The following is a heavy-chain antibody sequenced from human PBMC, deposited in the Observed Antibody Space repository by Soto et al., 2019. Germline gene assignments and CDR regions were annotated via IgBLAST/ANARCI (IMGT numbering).Heavy chain of an antibody. CDR2: IYYGGST. J-gene: IGHJ4*01. V-gene: IGHV4-31*03. Sequence: SETLSLTCTVSGGSISRGGYYWSWIRQHPGKGLEWIGYIYYGGSTYYNPSLKSRATISGDTSKNQFSLKLGSVTAADTAVYYCARAGYYYENSGQNAYDYWG. D-gene: IGHD3-22*01. CDR3: ARAGYYYENSGQNAYDY. CDR1: GGSISRGGYY.